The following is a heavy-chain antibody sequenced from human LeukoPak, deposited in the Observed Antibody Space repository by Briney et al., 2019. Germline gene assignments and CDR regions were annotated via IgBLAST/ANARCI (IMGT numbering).Heavy chain of an antibody. CDR2: IRYDGNNK. J-gene: IGHJ6*03. V-gene: IGHV3-30*02. D-gene: IGHD2-2*01. CDR3: AKAPVGPAAIGYYMDV. CDR1: GFTFSSYG. Sequence: GGSLRLSGAASGFTFSSYGMHWVRQAPGKGLEWVAFIRYDGNNKYYVDSVKGRFTISRDNSKNTLYLQMSSLRAEDTAVYYCAKAPVGPAAIGYYMDVWGKGTTVTVSS.